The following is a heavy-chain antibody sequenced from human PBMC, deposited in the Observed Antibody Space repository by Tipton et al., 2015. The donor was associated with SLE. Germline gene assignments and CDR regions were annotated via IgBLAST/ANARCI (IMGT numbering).Heavy chain of an antibody. V-gene: IGHV4-59*08. D-gene: IGHD3-16*01. J-gene: IGHJ4*02. CDR2: IYYSGST. Sequence: LRLSCTVSGGSISSYYWSWIRQPPGKGLEWIGYIYYSGSTDYNPSLKSRVTISVDTSKNQFSLKLSSVTAADTAVYYCVRHGAYYFDYWGQGTLVTVSS. CDR1: GGSISSYY. CDR3: VRHGAYYFDY.